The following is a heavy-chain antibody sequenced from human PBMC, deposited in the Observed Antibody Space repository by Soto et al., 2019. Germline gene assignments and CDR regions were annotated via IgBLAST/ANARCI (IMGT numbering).Heavy chain of an antibody. Sequence: QVQLQESGPGLVKPSETLSLTCTVSGGSISSYYWSWIRQPPGKGLEWIGYIYYSGSTKYNPSLKCRVTISVDTYKNQFSLKLSSVSAADTAVYYCARVGGGNYYYYGMDVWGQGTTVTVSS. CDR1: GGSISSYY. J-gene: IGHJ6*02. CDR2: IYYSGST. CDR3: ARVGGGNYYYYGMDV. V-gene: IGHV4-59*01.